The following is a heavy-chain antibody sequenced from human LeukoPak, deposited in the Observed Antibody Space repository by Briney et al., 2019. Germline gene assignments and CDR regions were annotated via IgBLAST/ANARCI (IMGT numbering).Heavy chain of an antibody. V-gene: IGHV1-18*01. CDR1: GYTFTSYG. Sequence: GASVKVSCKASGYTFTSYGISWVRQAPGQGLEWMGWISAYNGNTNYAQKLQGRVTMTTDTSTSTAYMELRSLRSDDTAVYYCARDLTEWLVGGLGYYYYGMDVWGQGTTVTVSS. CDR3: ARDLTEWLVGGLGYYYYGMDV. J-gene: IGHJ6*02. CDR2: ISAYNGNT. D-gene: IGHD6-19*01.